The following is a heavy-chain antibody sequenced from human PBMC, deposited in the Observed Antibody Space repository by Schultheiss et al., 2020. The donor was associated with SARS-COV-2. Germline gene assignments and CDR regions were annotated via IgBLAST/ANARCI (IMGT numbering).Heavy chain of an antibody. CDR3: ARDSRGNSGYDWFDP. D-gene: IGHD4-23*01. Sequence: GESLKISCAASGFTFSSYAMHWVRQAPGKGLEWVSSISSSSSYIYYADSVKGRFTISRDNAKNSLYLQMNSLRAEDTAVYYCARDSRGNSGYDWFDPWGQGTLVTVSS. J-gene: IGHJ5*02. CDR1: GFTFSSYA. CDR2: ISSSSSYI. V-gene: IGHV3-21*01.